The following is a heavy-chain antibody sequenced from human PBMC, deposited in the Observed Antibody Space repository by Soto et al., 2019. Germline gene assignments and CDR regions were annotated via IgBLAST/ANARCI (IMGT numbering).Heavy chain of an antibody. Sequence: EVQLVESGGGLVQPGGSLRLSCAASGFTVSSNYMSWVRQAPGKGLEWVSVIYSGGSTYYADSVKGRFTISRHNSKNTLYLPMNILRAEDTAVYYCARDPSYDSSGYLASYGMDVWGQGTTVTVSS. D-gene: IGHD3-22*01. J-gene: IGHJ6*02. V-gene: IGHV3-53*04. CDR3: ARDPSYDSSGYLASYGMDV. CDR1: GFTVSSNY. CDR2: IYSGGST.